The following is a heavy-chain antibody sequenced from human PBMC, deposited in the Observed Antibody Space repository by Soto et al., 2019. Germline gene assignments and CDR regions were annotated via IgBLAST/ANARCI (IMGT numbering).Heavy chain of an antibody. J-gene: IGHJ4*01. Sequence: ASVKVSCKASGGTFSSYAISWVRQAPGQGLEWMGGIIPIFGTANYAQKFQGRVTITADESTSTAYMELSSLRSEDTAVYYCAVAYCRGGSCYSYYYDSRGQGFDYWG. CDR1: GGTFSSYA. D-gene: IGHD2-15*01. CDR3: AVAYCRGGSCYSYYYDSRGQGFDY. CDR2: IIPIFGTA. V-gene: IGHV1-69*13.